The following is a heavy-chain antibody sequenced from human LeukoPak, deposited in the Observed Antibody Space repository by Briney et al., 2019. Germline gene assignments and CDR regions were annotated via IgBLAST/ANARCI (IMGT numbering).Heavy chain of an antibody. V-gene: IGHV3-64*01. D-gene: IGHD4-17*01. CDR2: ISSNGGST. CDR3: ARGSPVTTADY. J-gene: IGHJ4*02. CDR1: GFTFSSYA. Sequence: GGSLRLSCAGSGFTFSSYAMHWVRQAPGKGLEYVSAISSNGGSTYYANSVKGRFTISRDNSKNTLYLQMGSLRAEDMAVYYCARGSPVTTADYWGQGTLVTVSS.